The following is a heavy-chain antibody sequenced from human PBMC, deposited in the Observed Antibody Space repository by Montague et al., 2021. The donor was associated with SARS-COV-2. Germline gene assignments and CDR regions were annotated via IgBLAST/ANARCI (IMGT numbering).Heavy chain of an antibody. J-gene: IGHJ5*02. V-gene: IGHV4-59*08. CDR2: TFYCVTK. Sequence: YTFYCVTKYYNPSLETRVSISRDTSKSQFSLELRSVTAADTAVYYCARQRQEVGIYFDPWGHGTLVTVSS. D-gene: IGHD1-1*01. CDR3: ARQRQEVGIYFDP.